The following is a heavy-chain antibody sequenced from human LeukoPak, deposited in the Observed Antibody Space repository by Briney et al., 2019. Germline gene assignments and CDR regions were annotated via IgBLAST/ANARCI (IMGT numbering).Heavy chain of an antibody. CDR1: DGSISIYY. Sequence: PSETLSLTCTVSDGSISIYYWSWIRQPPGKGLEWIGYVYSSGNTNYSPSLKGRAIISADTSKNQFSLKLTSVTAADTAVYYCVRDRELTYWGQGVLVTVSS. V-gene: IGHV4-4*08. J-gene: IGHJ4*02. D-gene: IGHD3-10*01. CDR3: VRDRELTY. CDR2: VYSSGNT.